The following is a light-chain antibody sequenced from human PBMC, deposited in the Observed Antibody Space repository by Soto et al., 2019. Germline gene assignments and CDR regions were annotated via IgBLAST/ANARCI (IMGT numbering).Light chain of an antibody. V-gene: IGLV2-14*01. CDR3: SSYSGTTTLGYV. J-gene: IGLJ1*01. CDR2: DVN. CDR1: GGDVGGYNF. Sequence: QSVLTQPASVSGSPGQSITISCTGTGGDVGGYNFVSWYQQHPGKAPKLIIYDVNNRPSGVSNRFSGSKSGNTASLTISGLQAEDEAAYYFSSYSGTTTLGYVFGTGTKLTVL.